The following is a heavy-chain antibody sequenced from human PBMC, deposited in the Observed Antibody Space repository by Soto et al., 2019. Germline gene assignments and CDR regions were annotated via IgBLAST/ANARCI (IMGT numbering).Heavy chain of an antibody. J-gene: IGHJ4*02. Sequence: QLQLQESGPGLVKPSETLSLTCTVSGGSISSSSYYWGWIRQPPGKGLEWIGSIYYSGSTYYNPSLKSRVTISVDTSKNHFSLKLSSVTAADTAVYYCASTMRGVVYYFDYWGQGTLVTGSS. D-gene: IGHD3-22*01. CDR2: IYYSGST. CDR3: ASTMRGVVYYFDY. CDR1: GGSISSSSYY. V-gene: IGHV4-39*01.